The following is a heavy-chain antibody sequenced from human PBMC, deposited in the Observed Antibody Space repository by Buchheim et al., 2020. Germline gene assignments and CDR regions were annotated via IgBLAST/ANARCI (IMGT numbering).Heavy chain of an antibody. Sequence: EVQLLESGGGLVQPGGSLRLSCAASGFTFSSYAMSWVRQAPGKGLEWVSAISGSGGSAYYADSVKGRFTISRDNSKNTLYLQMNSLRAEDTAVYYCAKDLNSGLWFGRGYFDYWGQGTL. CDR3: AKDLNSGLWFGRGYFDY. CDR1: GFTFSSYA. J-gene: IGHJ4*02. CDR2: ISGSGGSA. D-gene: IGHD3-10*01. V-gene: IGHV3-23*01.